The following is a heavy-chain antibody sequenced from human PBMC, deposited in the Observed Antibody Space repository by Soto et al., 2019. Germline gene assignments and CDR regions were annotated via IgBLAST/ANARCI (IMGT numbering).Heavy chain of an antibody. CDR2: ISYSSSTI. V-gene: IGHV3-48*01. J-gene: IGHJ4*02. CDR1: GFTFSIYS. Sequence: EVQLVESGGGLVQPGGSLRLSCAASGFTFSIYSMNWVRQAPGKGLEWVSYISYSSSTIYYADSVKGRFTISRDNAKNSLYLQMNSLRADDTAVYYCARNQALPHIHFDNPGQGTLVTVSS. D-gene: IGHD2-21*01. CDR3: ARNQALPHIHFDN.